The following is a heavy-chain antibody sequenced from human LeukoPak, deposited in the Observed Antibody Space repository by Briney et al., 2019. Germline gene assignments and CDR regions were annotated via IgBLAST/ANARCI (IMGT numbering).Heavy chain of an antibody. Sequence: GGSLRLSCAASGFTFSDAWMSWVRQAPGKGLEWVGRIKSKTDGGTTDYAAPVKGRFTISRDDSKNTLYLQMNSLKTEDTAVYYCTTDLSGSWFDPWGQGTLVTVSS. J-gene: IGHJ5*02. CDR3: TTDLSGSWFDP. D-gene: IGHD2-15*01. CDR1: GFTFSDAW. CDR2: IKSKTDGGTT. V-gene: IGHV3-15*01.